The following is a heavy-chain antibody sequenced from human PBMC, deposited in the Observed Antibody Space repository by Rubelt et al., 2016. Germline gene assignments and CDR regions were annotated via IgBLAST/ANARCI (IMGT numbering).Heavy chain of an antibody. CDR3: ARGNYYGMDV. V-gene: IGHV3-74*02. J-gene: IGHJ6*02. CDR1: GFTFSSYW. Sequence: VQLVESGGGVVQPGRSLRLSCAASGFTFSSYWMHWVRQAPGQGLVWVSGINSDGGDTRYADSVKGRFTISRDNAKKTLYLQLNSLRAEDTAVYYCARGNYYGMDVWGQGTSVTVSS. CDR2: INSDGGDT.